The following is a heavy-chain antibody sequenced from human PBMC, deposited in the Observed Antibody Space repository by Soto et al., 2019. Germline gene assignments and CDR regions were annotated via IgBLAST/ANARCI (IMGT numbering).Heavy chain of an antibody. Sequence: GGSLRLSCAASGFTFSSYWMSWVRQAPGKGLEWVANIKQDGSEKYYVDSVKGRFTISRDNAKNSLYLQMNSLRAEDTAVYYCASSGSSSGGSYLFDYWGQGTLVTVSS. V-gene: IGHV3-7*05. CDR3: ASSGSSSGGSYLFDY. CDR2: IKQDGSEK. D-gene: IGHD2-15*01. CDR1: GFTFSSYW. J-gene: IGHJ4*02.